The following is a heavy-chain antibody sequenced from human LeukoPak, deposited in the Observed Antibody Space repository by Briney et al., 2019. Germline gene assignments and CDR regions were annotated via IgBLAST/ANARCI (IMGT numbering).Heavy chain of an antibody. V-gene: IGHV4-34*01. CDR1: GGSFSGYY. D-gene: IGHD6-13*01. CDR3: ARGLYSSSWPFDY. Sequence: KPSETLSLTCAVYGGSFSGYYWSWIRQPPGKGLEWIGEINHSGSTNYNPSLKSRVTISVVTFKNQYSLKLRYVTAADTAVYYCARGLYSSSWPFDYWGQGTLVTVSS. J-gene: IGHJ4*02. CDR2: INHSGST.